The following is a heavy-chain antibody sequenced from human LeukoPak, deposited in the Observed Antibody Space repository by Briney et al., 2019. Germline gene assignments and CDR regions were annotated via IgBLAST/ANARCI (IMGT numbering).Heavy chain of an antibody. V-gene: IGHV3-7*01. Sequence: GGSLRLSCAASGFTFSSYWMSWVRQAPGEGLEWVAHIKQDGSERYYVDSVKGRFTISRDNATNSLYLQMNSLRAEDTAVFYCARVRRPSSGWRPFDYWGRGTLVTVSS. CDR3: ARVRRPSSGWRPFDY. CDR1: GFTFSSYW. J-gene: IGHJ4*02. D-gene: IGHD6-19*01. CDR2: IKQDGSER.